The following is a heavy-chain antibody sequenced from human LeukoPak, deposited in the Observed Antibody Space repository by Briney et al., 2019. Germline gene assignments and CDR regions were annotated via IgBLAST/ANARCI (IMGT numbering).Heavy chain of an antibody. CDR1: GGTFSSYA. CDR2: IIPIFGTA. CDR3: ARDGGGYYDSSGFPY. V-gene: IGHV1-69*05. J-gene: IGHJ4*02. Sequence: ASVKVSCKASGGTFSSYAISWVRQAPGQGLERMGGIIPIFGTANYAQKFQGRVTITTDESTSTAYMGLSSLRSEDTAVYYCARDGGGYYDSSGFPYWGQGTLVTVSS. D-gene: IGHD3-22*01.